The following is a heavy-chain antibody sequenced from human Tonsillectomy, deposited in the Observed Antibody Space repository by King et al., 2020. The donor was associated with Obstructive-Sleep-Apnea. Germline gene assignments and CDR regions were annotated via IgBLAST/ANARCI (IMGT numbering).Heavy chain of an antibody. CDR3: AREAPNYDILTGYYRDALDI. CDR2: ISYDGSNK. D-gene: IGHD3-9*01. CDR1: GFTFSAYT. V-gene: IGHV3-30*04. Sequence: VQLVESGGGVVQPGRSLRLSCAASGFTFSAYTMHWVRQAPGKGLEWVAVISYDGSNKYVTDSVKGRFTISRDNSKNTLYLQMNSLRVEDTAVYYCAREAPNYDILTGYYRDALDIWGQGTMVTVSS. J-gene: IGHJ3*02.